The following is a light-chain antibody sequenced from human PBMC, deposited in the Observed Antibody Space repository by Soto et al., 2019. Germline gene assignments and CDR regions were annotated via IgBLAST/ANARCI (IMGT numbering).Light chain of an antibody. J-gene: IGKJ5*01. CDR2: GAS. Sequence: EIVMTQSPATLSVSPGERATLSCRASQSVSSNLAWYQQKPGQAPSLLIYGASTRATGTPARFSGSGSGTGFTLTISSLQSEDFAVYYCQQRSNWPPITFGQGTRLEIK. CDR3: QQRSNWPPIT. V-gene: IGKV3-15*01. CDR1: QSVSSN.